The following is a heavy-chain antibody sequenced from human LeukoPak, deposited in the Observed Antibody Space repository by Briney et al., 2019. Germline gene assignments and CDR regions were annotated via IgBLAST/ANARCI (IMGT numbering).Heavy chain of an antibody. J-gene: IGHJ4*02. Sequence: GGSLRLSCAASGFTFSSYSMNWVRQAPGKGLEWVSSISSSSSYIYYADSVKGRFTISRDNAKNSLYLQMNSLRAEDTAAYYCARVGSGYDPDFDYWGQGTLVTVSS. CDR3: ARVGSGYDPDFDY. CDR1: GFTFSSYS. V-gene: IGHV3-21*01. D-gene: IGHD5-12*01. CDR2: ISSSSSYI.